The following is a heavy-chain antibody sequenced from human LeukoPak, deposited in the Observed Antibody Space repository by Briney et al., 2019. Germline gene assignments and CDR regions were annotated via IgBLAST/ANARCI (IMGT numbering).Heavy chain of an antibody. CDR2: IYPGDSDT. Sequence: GESLKISCKGSGYSFTSYWIGWVRQMPGKGLEWMGIIYPGDSDTRYSPSFQGQVTISADKSISTAYLQWSSLKASDTAMYYCAICPRRFGELYHFDYWGQGILVSVSS. J-gene: IGHJ4*02. CDR1: GYSFTSYW. D-gene: IGHD3-10*01. CDR3: AICPRRFGELYHFDY. V-gene: IGHV5-51*01.